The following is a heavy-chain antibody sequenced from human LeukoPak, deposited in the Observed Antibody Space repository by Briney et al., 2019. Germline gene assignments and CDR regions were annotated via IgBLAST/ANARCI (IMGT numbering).Heavy chain of an antibody. Sequence: GASVKVSCKASGYTFTGYYIHWVRQAPGQGLEWMGRINPNSGGTNYAQKFQGRVTMTRDTSISTAYMELSRLRSEDTAVYYCARGSFCGGDCYSYYFDYWGQGTLVTVSS. J-gene: IGHJ4*02. CDR1: GYTFTGYY. V-gene: IGHV1-2*06. CDR3: ARGSFCGGDCYSYYFDY. D-gene: IGHD2-21*01. CDR2: INPNSGGT.